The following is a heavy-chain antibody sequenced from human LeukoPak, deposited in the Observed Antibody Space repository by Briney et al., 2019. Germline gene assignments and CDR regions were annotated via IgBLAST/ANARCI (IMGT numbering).Heavy chain of an antibody. D-gene: IGHD1-26*01. J-gene: IGHJ4*02. CDR2: ISSISTII. CDR3: ARDLHSGAYTFDY. Sequence: GGPLRLSCAASGFTFNSFSMNWVRQAPGKGLEWVSYISSISTIIYYAGSVKGRFTTSRDNAKNSLYLQMNSLRDEDTAVYYCARDLHSGAYTFDYWGQGALVTVSS. CDR1: GFTFNSFS. V-gene: IGHV3-48*02.